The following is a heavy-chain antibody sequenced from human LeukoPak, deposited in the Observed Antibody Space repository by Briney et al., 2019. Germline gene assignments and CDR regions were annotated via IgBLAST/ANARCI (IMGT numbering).Heavy chain of an antibody. Sequence: ASVKVSCKASGYTFTGYYMHWVRQAPGQGLEWMGWLNPQTGDTHFAQKFQGRVTFTRDTSISTAYMAMSRLRSEDTAVYYCARGKREVVAATRRYYYYYMDVWGKGTTVTVSS. CDR3: ARGKREVVAATRRYYYYYMDV. V-gene: IGHV1-2*02. D-gene: IGHD2-15*01. CDR2: LNPQTGDT. CDR1: GYTFTGYY. J-gene: IGHJ6*03.